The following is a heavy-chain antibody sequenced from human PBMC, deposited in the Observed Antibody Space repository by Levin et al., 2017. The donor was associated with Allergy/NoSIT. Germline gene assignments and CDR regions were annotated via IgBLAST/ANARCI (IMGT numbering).Heavy chain of an antibody. J-gene: IGHJ3*02. V-gene: IGHV1-3*01. D-gene: IGHD3-9*01. CDR3: ARPSYYDFLSGYEDVFDS. CDR1: GYTFTSYT. Sequence: ASVKVSCKASGYTFTSYTLHWVRQAPGQRLEWMGWINAGNGNTKYSQKFQGRVTITRDTSASTAYMELSSLRSEDTAVYHCARPSYYDFLSGYEDVFDSWGQGTKVTVSS. CDR2: INAGNGNT.